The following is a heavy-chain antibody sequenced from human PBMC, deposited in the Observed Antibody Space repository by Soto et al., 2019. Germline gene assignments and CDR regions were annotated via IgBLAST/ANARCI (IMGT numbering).Heavy chain of an antibody. Sequence: QVQLVQSGAEVKKPGASVKVSCKASGYTFTTYGISWVRQAPGQGLEWMGWISAYNGNTNYAQKLQGRVTMTTDTYTRTAYMELRSLRSDDTAVYYCARQQWLYYYYGMDVWGKGTTVTVSS. J-gene: IGHJ6*04. CDR3: ARQQWLYYYYGMDV. CDR2: ISAYNGNT. V-gene: IGHV1-18*01. D-gene: IGHD6-19*01. CDR1: GYTFTTYG.